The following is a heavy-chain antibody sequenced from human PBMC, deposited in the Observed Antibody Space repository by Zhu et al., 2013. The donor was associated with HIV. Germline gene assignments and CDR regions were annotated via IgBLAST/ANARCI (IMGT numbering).Heavy chain of an antibody. J-gene: IGHJ6*02. Sequence: QVQLVQSGAEVKKPGSSVKVSCKASGGTFSSYAISWVRQAPGQGLEWMGGIIPIFGTANYAQKFQGRVTITADKSTSTAYMELSSLRSEDTAVYYCASGYSYGSLNYYYYGMDVWGQGTTVTVSS. D-gene: IGHD5-18*01. CDR3: ASGYSYGSLNYYYYGMDV. V-gene: IGHV1-69*06. CDR1: GGTFSSYA. CDR2: IIPIFGTA.